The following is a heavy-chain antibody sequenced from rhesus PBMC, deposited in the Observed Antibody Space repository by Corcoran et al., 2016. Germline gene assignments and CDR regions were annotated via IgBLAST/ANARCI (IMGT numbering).Heavy chain of an antibody. CDR3: ARRHSGSYYFPTEYCDY. CDR1: GYTFTSYG. CDR2: INTDTGNP. Sequence: QVQLVQSGAEVKQPGASVKVSCKASGYTFTSYGMNWVRQAHGQRLEWMGWINTDTGNPTYAQCVKERFTFSMDTSISTAYLQISSLKAEDTAVYYCARRHSGSYYFPTEYCDYWGQGVLVTVSS. V-gene: IGHV7-114*01. J-gene: IGHJ4*01. D-gene: IGHD3-16*01.